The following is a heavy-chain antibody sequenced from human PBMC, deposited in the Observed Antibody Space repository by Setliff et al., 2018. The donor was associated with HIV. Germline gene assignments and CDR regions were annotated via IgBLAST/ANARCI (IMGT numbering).Heavy chain of an antibody. D-gene: IGHD3-3*01. CDR3: AREVGITVFGVVGYFDY. J-gene: IGHJ4*02. CDR2: ISGKNANT. Sequence: ASVKVSCKTSGYSFDNYGLVWVRQAPGQGLEWRGWISGKNANTNYAQEFQDRLTMTTDTYTTTAYMELRRLQSDDTGVYFCAREVGITVFGVVGYFDYWGQGTLVTVSS. V-gene: IGHV1-18*01. CDR1: GYSFDNYG.